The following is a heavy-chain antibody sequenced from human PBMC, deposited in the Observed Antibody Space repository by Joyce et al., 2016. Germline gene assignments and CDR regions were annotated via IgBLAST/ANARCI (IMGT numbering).Heavy chain of an antibody. J-gene: IGHJ4*02. CDR3: ARGGGCGGGTCYWPDY. V-gene: IGHV3-48*01. CDR1: EFPFSNYG. D-gene: IGHD2-15*01. CDR2: IDGSGSLI. Sequence: EVQLVVSGGDLVQPGGSLRLSCEASEFPFSNYGRNWVRRSPGKGLKWGSYIDGSGSLIYYADSVRGRFTISRDNAKNSLYLQMTGLRAEDTAVYYCARGGGCGGGTCYWPDYWGQGTLVTVSS.